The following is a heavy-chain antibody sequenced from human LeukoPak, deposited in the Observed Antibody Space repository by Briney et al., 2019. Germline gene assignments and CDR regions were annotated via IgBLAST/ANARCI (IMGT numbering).Heavy chain of an antibody. V-gene: IGHV3-30*18. CDR3: AKNIAAAGAFDY. CDR1: GFTFSSYG. J-gene: IGHJ4*02. Sequence: PGRSLRLSCAASGFTFSSYGMHWVRQAPGKGLEWVAVISYDGSNKYYADSVKGRFTISRDNSKNTLYLQMNSLRAEDTAVYYCAKNIAAAGAFDYWGQGTLVTVSS. CDR2: ISYDGSNK. D-gene: IGHD6-13*01.